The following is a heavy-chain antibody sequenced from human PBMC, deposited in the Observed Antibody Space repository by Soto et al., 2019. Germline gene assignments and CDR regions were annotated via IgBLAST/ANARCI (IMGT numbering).Heavy chain of an antibody. CDR1: GGSLSSSSYY. CDR2: IYYSGST. CDR3: ARHPSINMVRGINYYYYMDV. Sequence: PSDTLSLTCTVSGGSLSSSSYYWGWIRQPPGKGLEWIGSIYYSGSTYYNPSLKSRVTISVDTSKNQFSLKLSSVTAADTAVYYCARHPSINMVRGINYYYYMDVWGKGTTVTVSS. V-gene: IGHV4-39*01. J-gene: IGHJ6*03. D-gene: IGHD3-10*01.